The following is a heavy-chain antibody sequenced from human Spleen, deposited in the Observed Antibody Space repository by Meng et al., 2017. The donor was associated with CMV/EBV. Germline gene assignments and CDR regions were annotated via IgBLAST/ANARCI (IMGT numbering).Heavy chain of an antibody. CDR3: AKDEASSCWFDP. CDR2: IRYDGSNK. Sequence: SWAASGFTLSSYGMHWVRQAPGKGLEWVAFIRYDGSNKYYADSVKGRFTISRDNSKNTLYLQMNSLRAGDTAVYYCAKDEASSCWFDPWGQGTLVTVSS. V-gene: IGHV3-30*02. CDR1: GFTLSSYG. D-gene: IGHD6-6*01. J-gene: IGHJ5*02.